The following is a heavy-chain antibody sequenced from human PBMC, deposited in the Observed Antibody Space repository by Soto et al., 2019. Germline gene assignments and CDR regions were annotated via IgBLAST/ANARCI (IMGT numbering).Heavy chain of an antibody. D-gene: IGHD3-10*01. CDR1: GDSISTDY. Sequence: PSETLSLTCTVSGDSISTDYWSWIRQSPGKGLEWIGFIYYGGSTNYNPSLESRVTISVDKSKNQFSLKLSSVTAADTAVYYCARGRLLWFGEDEQVLDVWGQGTTVTVSS. V-gene: IGHV4-59*12. CDR2: IYYGGST. J-gene: IGHJ6*02. CDR3: ARGRLLWFGEDEQVLDV.